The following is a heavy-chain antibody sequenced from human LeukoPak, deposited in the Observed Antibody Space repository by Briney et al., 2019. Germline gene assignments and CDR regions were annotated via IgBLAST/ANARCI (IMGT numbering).Heavy chain of an antibody. V-gene: IGHV4-34*01. CDR2: INPSGST. D-gene: IGHD5-18*01. CDR1: GGSFSDYY. CDR3: VRVGYRYVINDWSRTGLGAYPTKYYYHMDV. J-gene: IGHJ6*03. Sequence: PSETPSLTCAVYGGSFSDYYWGWIRQPPGKGLEWIGEINPSGSTNYSPSLKSRVTISVDTSKNQFSLKLSSVAAADTAVYFCVRVGYRYVINDWSRTGLGAYPTKYYYHMDVWDKGATVTVSS.